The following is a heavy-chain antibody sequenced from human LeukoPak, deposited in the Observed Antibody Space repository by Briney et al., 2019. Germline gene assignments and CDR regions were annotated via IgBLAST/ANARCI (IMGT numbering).Heavy chain of an antibody. CDR2: IKQDGSEK. D-gene: IGHD3-9*01. Sequence: GGSLRLSCAASGFTFSNNPMHWLREAPGKGREGVANIKQDGSEKYYVDSVNGRFTISRDNAKNSLYLQMNSLRAEDTPVYYCARDLDGFEGFGYWGQGTMVTVSS. CDR1: GFTFSNNP. V-gene: IGHV3-7*01. J-gene: IGHJ4*01. CDR3: ARDLDGFEGFGY.